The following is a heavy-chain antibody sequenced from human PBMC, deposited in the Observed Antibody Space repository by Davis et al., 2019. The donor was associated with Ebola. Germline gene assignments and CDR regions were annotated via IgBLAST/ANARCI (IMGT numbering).Heavy chain of an antibody. CDR2: IYNTAST. CDR3: ARGRLVEVPPTFYGLDV. V-gene: IGHV4-59*01. J-gene: IGHJ6*04. D-gene: IGHD2-21*01. CDR1: GASISSYY. Sequence: SETLSLTCSVSGASISSYYWSWIRQAPGKGLEWIAFIYNTASTNQNPSLQSRVTLSIETPNKQISLKLSSVTAAETAVYYCARGRLVEVPPTFYGLDVWGRGTTVTVSS.